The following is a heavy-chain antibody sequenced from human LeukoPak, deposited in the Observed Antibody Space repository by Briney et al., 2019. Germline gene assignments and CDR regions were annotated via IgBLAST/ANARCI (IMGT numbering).Heavy chain of an antibody. CDR3: ASPPLRRRYEGLYYFDY. Sequence: GGSLRLSCAASGFTFSSYSMNWVRQAPGKGLEWVSSISTSSSYIYYADSVKGRFTISRDNAKNSLYLQMNSLRAEDTAVYYCASPPLRRRYEGLYYFDYWGQGTLVTVSS. V-gene: IGHV3-21*01. CDR1: GFTFSSYS. J-gene: IGHJ4*02. CDR2: ISTSSSYI. D-gene: IGHD3-16*01.